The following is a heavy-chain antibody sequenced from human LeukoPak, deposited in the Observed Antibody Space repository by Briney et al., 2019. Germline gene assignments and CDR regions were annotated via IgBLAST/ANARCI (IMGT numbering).Heavy chain of an antibody. CDR2: IYTSGST. CDR3: ARDYYDFWSGYVYYFDY. V-gene: IGHV4-4*07. Sequence: PSETLSLTCTVSGGSISSYYWSWIRQPAVKGLEWIGRIYTSGSTNYNPSLKSRVTMSVDTSKNQFSLKLSSVTAADTAVYYCARDYYDFWSGYVYYFDYWGQGTLVTVSS. J-gene: IGHJ4*02. D-gene: IGHD3-3*01. CDR1: GGSISSYY.